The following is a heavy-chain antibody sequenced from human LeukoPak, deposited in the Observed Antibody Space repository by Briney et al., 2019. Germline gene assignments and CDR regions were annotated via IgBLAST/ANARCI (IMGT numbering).Heavy chain of an antibody. CDR2: IYYSEST. Sequence: SETLSLTCTVSGGCISSSSYYWGWIRQPPGKGLEWIGSIYYSESTYYNPSLKSRVTISVDTSKNQFSLKLSSVTAADTAVYYCARDVWFGAGRTFDYWGQGTLVTVSS. V-gene: IGHV4-39*07. J-gene: IGHJ4*02. CDR3: ARDVWFGAGRTFDY. D-gene: IGHD3-10*01. CDR1: GGCISSSSYY.